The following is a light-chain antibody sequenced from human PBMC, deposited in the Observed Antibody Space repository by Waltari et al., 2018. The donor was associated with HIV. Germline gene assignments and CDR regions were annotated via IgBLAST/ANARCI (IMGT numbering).Light chain of an antibody. CDR3: QQYDRTPLT. CDR1: KSLSRAC. Sequence: DMVLTQSSGTLSLSPGERATLSCRARKSLSRACLAWYQQKPGQPPRLLMFGVSSRAAGVPGRCSGSGYGTDFTLTISSLEPEDFAVYYCQQYDRTPLTFGGGTRVEIK. J-gene: IGKJ4*01. CDR2: GVS. V-gene: IGKV3-20*01.